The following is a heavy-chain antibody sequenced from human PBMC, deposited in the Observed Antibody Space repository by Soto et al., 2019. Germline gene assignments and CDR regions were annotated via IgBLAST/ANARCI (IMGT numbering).Heavy chain of an antibody. CDR3: ARDGDRNDSAVFDY. D-gene: IGHD1-1*01. CDR1: GVTFSRYW. V-gene: IGHV3-7*04. CDR2: IKEDGSET. J-gene: IGHJ4*02. Sequence: EMQLVESGGGLVQPGGSLRLSCVDSGVTFSRYWMSWVRQAPGKGLEWLAEIKEDGSETYYVDSVRGRFTISRDNAKNSLYLQMNSLRVDETAVYYCARDGDRNDSAVFDYWGQGTLVTVSS.